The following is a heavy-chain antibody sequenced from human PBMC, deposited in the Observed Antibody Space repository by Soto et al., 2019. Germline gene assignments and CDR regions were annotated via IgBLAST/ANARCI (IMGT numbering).Heavy chain of an antibody. Sequence: SETLSLTCTASGGCISSYYWCWIRQTPGNGLDWFGYLYNAGSTSYTPPLERRVTIPVDTSKNQFSLKLNSVTAADTAVYYCGRDRWGYCGTDCYRLEVWAPGTTVTVFS. CDR2: LYNAGST. D-gene: IGHD2-21*01. J-gene: IGHJ6*02. CDR3: GRDRWGYCGTDCYRLEV. V-gene: IGHV4-59*01. CDR1: GGCISSYY.